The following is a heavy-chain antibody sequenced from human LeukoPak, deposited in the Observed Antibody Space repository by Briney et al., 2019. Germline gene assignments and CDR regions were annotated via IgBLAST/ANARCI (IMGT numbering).Heavy chain of an antibody. J-gene: IGHJ4*02. CDR1: RFTLSTYW. Sequence: GGSLRLSCAASRFTLSTYWMSWVRQAPGKGLEWVAHIKQDGSQEYYVDSVKGRFTISRDSAKNSLYLQMNSLRAEDTAVYYCATDRATQYFDYWGQGTLVSVPS. D-gene: IGHD2-15*01. CDR3: ATDRATQYFDY. V-gene: IGHV3-7*01. CDR2: IKQDGSQE.